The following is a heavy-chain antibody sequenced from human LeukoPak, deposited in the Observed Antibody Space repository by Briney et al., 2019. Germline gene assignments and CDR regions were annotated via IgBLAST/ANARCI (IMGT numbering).Heavy chain of an antibody. Sequence: ASVKVSCKASGYTFTSYDINWVRQATGQGLEWMGWMNPNSGNTGYAQKFQGRVTMTRNTSIRTAYMELSSLRSEDTAVYYCARGVLRYFDWLSNRRTDAYYFDYWGQGTLVTVSS. CDR2: MNPNSGNT. D-gene: IGHD3-9*01. CDR3: ARGVLRYFDWLSNRRTDAYYFDY. CDR1: GYTFTSYD. V-gene: IGHV1-8*01. J-gene: IGHJ4*02.